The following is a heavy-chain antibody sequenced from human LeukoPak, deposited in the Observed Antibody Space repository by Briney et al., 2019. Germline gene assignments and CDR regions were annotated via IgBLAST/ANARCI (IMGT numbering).Heavy chain of an antibody. CDR2: INHSGST. CDR3: ATGYSLFDY. D-gene: IGHD3-9*01. J-gene: IGHJ4*02. Sequence: SETLSLTCAVYGGSFSGYYWSWIRQPPGKGLEWIGEINHSGSTNYNPSLKSRVTISVDTSKNQFSLKLSSVTAADTAVYYCATGYSLFDYWGQGALVTVSS. V-gene: IGHV4-34*01. CDR1: GGSFSGYY.